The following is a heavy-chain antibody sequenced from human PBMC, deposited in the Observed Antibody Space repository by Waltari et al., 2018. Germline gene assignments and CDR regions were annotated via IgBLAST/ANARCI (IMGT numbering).Heavy chain of an antibody. V-gene: IGHV3-30*03. J-gene: IGHJ4*02. CDR2: ISSXGNYK. D-gene: IGHD2-2*01. Sequence: VHLVESXGGXXQPGXSLRLSXAASGFNFNXFGVHWVRQAPGKGLEFVAFISSXGNYKXHGHSVRGRFXISRDNSKKTFYLQMNSXRPEDTAVXYXARXSAVVVPAAVDXWGQGTLVTVSS. CDR3: ARXSAVVVPAAVDX. CDR1: GFNFNXFG.